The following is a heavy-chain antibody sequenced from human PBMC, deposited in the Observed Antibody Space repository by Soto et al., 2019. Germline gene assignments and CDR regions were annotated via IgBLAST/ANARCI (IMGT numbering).Heavy chain of an antibody. Sequence: ELAESGGGRVRPGGSLRLSCEASGFTFGTFSMIWVRQAPGKGLEWVSSITTTGDATYADSVKGRFTVSRDNARKSLFLNIANLTAEDTALYYCTRRGDCTSALCYLFGSSWYFDLWGRGTLVTVSS. CDR1: GFTFGTFS. J-gene: IGHJ2*01. CDR3: TRRGDCTSALCYLFGSSWYFDL. V-gene: IGHV3-21*02. CDR2: ITTTGDAT. D-gene: IGHD2-21*02.